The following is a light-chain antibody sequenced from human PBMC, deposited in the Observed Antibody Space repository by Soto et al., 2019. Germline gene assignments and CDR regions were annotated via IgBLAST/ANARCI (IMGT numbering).Light chain of an antibody. CDR1: QSVSSTY. J-gene: IGKJ1*01. V-gene: IGKV3-20*01. CDR3: QQYGTSPWT. CDR2: GAS. Sequence: EIVMTQSPATLSLSPGERATLSCRASQSVSSTYLGWYQQRPGQAPRLLISGASSRATGIPDRFSGSGSGTDFTLTISRLEPEDFAVYYCQQYGTSPWTFGQGTKVDI.